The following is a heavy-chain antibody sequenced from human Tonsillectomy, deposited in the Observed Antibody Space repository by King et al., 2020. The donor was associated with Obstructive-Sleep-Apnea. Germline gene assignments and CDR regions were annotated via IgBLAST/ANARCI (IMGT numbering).Heavy chain of an antibody. Sequence: VQLVESGGDLVKPGGSLRLSCAASGFTFSDCYMSWIRQAPGKGLEYISYISSSGSAIHYADSVIGRFIISRDNAKNSLYLQMNGLRAEDTAVYFCARPGSGYSIDYWGQGTLVTVSS. CDR2: ISSSGSAI. J-gene: IGHJ4*02. CDR3: ARPGSGYSIDY. V-gene: IGHV3-11*01. CDR1: GFTFSDCY. D-gene: IGHD3-22*01.